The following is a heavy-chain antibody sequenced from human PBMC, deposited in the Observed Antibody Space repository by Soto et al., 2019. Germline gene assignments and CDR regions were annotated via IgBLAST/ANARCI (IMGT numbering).Heavy chain of an antibody. J-gene: IGHJ5*02. CDR2: IYYSGST. CDR1: GGSISSYY. V-gene: IGHV4-59*01. D-gene: IGHD6-6*01. Sequence: QVQLQESGPGLVKPSETLSLTCTVSGGSISSYYWSWIRQPPGKGLEWIGYIYYSGSTNYNPSLKSRVTISVDTSKNQFSLKLSSVTAADTAVYYCATGSSSSWFDPWGQGTLVTVSS. CDR3: ATGSSSSWFDP.